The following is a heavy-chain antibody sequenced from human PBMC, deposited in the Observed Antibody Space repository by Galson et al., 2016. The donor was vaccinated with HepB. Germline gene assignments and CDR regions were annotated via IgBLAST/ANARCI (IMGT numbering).Heavy chain of an antibody. Sequence: SLRLSCATSGFTFSDYSMNWVRQAPGKGLEWVSYISSRSDTTYFADSVKGRFTISRDNAKNSLSLQMNSLRDEDTAVYYCARARVWEVVPTYYYNGMDVWGQGTTLTVSS. V-gene: IGHV3-48*02. CDR1: GFTFSDYS. CDR2: ISSRSDTT. J-gene: IGHJ6*02. D-gene: IGHD5-12*01. CDR3: ARARVWEVVPTYYYNGMDV.